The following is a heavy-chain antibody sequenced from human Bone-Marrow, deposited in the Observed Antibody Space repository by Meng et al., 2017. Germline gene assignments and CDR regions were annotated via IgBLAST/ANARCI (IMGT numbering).Heavy chain of an antibody. Sequence: QVELVQFGADVKKPGASVGVTCKASGYIFTNYDLNWVRQAAGQGPEWMGWLNPRTGNTGYAQKFQGRVTLTRDTSRSTAYMELSSLTSDDTAIYYCARDYGGNSGRFDPWGQGTLVTVSS. CDR2: LNPRTGNT. J-gene: IGHJ5*02. D-gene: IGHD4-23*01. V-gene: IGHV1-8*01. CDR3: ARDYGGNSGRFDP. CDR1: GYIFTNYD.